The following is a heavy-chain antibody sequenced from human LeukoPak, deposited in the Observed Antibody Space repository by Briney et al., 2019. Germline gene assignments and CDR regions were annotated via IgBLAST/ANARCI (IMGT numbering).Heavy chain of an antibody. CDR1: GFTFSSYA. D-gene: IGHD6-13*01. V-gene: IGHV3-23*01. CDR2: ISGSGGST. J-gene: IGHJ3*02. Sequence: GGSLRLSCAASGFTFSSYAMSWVRQAPGKGLEWVSAISGSGGSTYYADSVKGRFTISRDNSKNTLYLQMNSLRAEDTAVYYCARSSSWYGDAFDIWGQGTMVTVSS. CDR3: ARSSSWYGDAFDI.